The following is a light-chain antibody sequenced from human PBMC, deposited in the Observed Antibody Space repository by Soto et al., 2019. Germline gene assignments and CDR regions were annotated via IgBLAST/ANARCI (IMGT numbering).Light chain of an antibody. CDR2: EVS. V-gene: IGLV2-8*01. Sequence: QSALTQPPSASGSPGQSVTISCTGTSSDVGDDNYVSWYQRHPGKAPKLMISEVSKRPSGVPDRFSGSKSGNTASLTVSGLQAEDEADYYCQSYDPTLRTSLFGGGTQLTVL. J-gene: IGLJ2*01. CDR3: QSYDPTLRTSL. CDR1: SSDVGDDNY.